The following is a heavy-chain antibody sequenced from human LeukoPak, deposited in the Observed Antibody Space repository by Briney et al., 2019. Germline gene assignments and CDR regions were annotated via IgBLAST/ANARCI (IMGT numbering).Heavy chain of an antibody. CDR1: GGSIISYY. CDR2: IYYSGST. V-gene: IGHV4-59*08. CDR3: ARHSGGWDLDY. J-gene: IGHJ4*02. Sequence: SETLSLTCTVSGGSIISYYWNWIRQPPGKGLEWIGYIYYSGSTNYNPSLKSRVTISVDTSKNQFSLKLSSVTATDTAVYYCARHSGGWDLDYWGQGTLVTVSS. D-gene: IGHD2-15*01.